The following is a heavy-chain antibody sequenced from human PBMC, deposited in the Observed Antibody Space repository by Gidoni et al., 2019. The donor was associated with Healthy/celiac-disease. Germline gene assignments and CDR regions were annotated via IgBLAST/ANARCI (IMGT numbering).Heavy chain of an antibody. CDR1: GFSSSSYG. CDR3: ARASMIVVVIDDY. V-gene: IGHV3-33*01. CDR2: ICYDGSNK. J-gene: IGHJ4*02. Sequence: QVQLVESGGGVVQPGRSLRLSCVASGFSSSSYGMHWVRQAPGKGLEWVAVICYDGSNKYYADSVKGRFTISRDNSKNTLYLQMNSLRAEDTAVYYCARASMIVVVIDDYWGQGTLVTVSS. D-gene: IGHD3-22*01.